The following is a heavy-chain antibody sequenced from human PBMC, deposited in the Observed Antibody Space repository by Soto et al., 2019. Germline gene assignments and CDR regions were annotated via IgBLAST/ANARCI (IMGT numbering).Heavy chain of an antibody. D-gene: IGHD2-21*02. CDR2: IYYSGRT. CDR3: ARKRKTVVTQAYFDH. Sequence: SETLSLTCIVSGESISSSSYYWGWIRQPPGKGLEWIGSIYYSGRTYYNPSFKSRVTISIDTSKNQFSLKLSSVTATDTAVYYGARKRKTVVTQAYFDHWGQGALVT. J-gene: IGHJ4*02. V-gene: IGHV4-39*01. CDR1: GESISSSSYY.